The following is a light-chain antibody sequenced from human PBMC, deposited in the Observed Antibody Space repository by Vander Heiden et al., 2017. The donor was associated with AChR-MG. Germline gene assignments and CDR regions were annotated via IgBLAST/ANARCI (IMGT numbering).Light chain of an antibody. CDR2: GAS. J-gene: IGKJ3*01. V-gene: IGKV3-15*01. CDR1: QSISRN. CDR3: QQDNDLHT. Sequence: ETVMTQSPATLSVSPGERATLSCRASQSISRNLAWYQQKPGQPPRLLVYGASIRATGVPARFSGSGSGTEFTLTISSLQSEDFAVFYWQQDNDLHTFGHGTKVDIK.